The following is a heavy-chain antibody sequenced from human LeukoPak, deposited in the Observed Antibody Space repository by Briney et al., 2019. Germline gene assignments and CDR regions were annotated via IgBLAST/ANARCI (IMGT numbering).Heavy chain of an antibody. CDR2: ISGSGGST. V-gene: IGHV3-23*01. J-gene: IGHJ4*02. CDR3: AKDQRTSSTGVPAAIDY. D-gene: IGHD2-2*01. CDR1: GFTFSSHA. Sequence: GGSLRLSCAASGFTFSSHAMSWVRQAPGKGLEWVSGISGSGGSTYYADSVKGRFNISRDNSKNTLYLHMNSLRAEDTAIYYCAKDQRTSSTGVPAAIDYWGQGTLVTVSS.